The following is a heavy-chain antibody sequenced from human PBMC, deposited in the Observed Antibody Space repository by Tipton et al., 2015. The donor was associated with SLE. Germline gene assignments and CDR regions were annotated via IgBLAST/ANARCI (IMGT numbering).Heavy chain of an antibody. J-gene: IGHJ4*02. CDR1: GFTFSNYA. CDR2: VTTSGTTT. V-gene: IGHV3-23*04. CDR3: AKAAEVFDY. Sequence: VQLVQSGGGFVQPGGSLRLSCVASGFTFSNYAMTWVRQAPGKGLEWVSTVTTSGTTTYYADSVRGRFTISRDDSKNTVYLHMTSLRAEDTAVYYCAKAAEVFDYWGQGTLVTVSS.